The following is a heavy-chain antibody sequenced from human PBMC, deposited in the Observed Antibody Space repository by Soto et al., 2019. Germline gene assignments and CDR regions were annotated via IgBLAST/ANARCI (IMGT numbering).Heavy chain of an antibody. CDR3: ASILRDGYNFHYFDY. D-gene: IGHD5-12*01. V-gene: IGHV4-59*01. CDR2: IYYSGST. CDR1: GGSISSYY. J-gene: IGHJ4*02. Sequence: SETLSLTCTVSGGSISSYYWSWIRQPPGKGLEWIGYIYYSGSTNYNPSLKSRVTISVDTSKNQFSLKLSSVTAADTAVYYCASILRDGYNFHYFDYWGQGTLVTVS.